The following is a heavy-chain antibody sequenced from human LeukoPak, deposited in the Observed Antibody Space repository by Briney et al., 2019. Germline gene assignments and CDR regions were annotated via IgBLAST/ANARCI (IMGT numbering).Heavy chain of an antibody. CDR2: ISGSGGRT. CDR3: AKGRPLVAATKYYFDY. D-gene: IGHD2-15*01. V-gene: IGHV3-23*01. J-gene: IGHJ4*02. Sequence: GGSLTLFWGASGLTFSSQAVSWARQAPGQGRELVSHISGSGGRTYYADSVKGRFTISRDNSKNTLYLQMNSLRAEDTAVYYCAKGRPLVAATKYYFDYWGQGTLVAVSS. CDR1: GLTFSSQA.